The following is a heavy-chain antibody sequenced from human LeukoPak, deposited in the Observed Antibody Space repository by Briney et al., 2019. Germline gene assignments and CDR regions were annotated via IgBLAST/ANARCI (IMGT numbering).Heavy chain of an antibody. CDR1: GYTFTGYY. J-gene: IGHJ6*03. V-gene: IGHV1-2*02. Sequence: ASVKVSCTDSGYTFTGYYMHWVRQAPGQGLEWMGWINPNSGGTNYAQKFQGRVTMTRDTSISTAYMELSSLRSDDTAVYYCARNHYYDSSGYYYSYYYYMDVWGKGTTVTVSS. D-gene: IGHD3-22*01. CDR2: INPNSGGT. CDR3: ARNHYYDSSGYYYSYYYYMDV.